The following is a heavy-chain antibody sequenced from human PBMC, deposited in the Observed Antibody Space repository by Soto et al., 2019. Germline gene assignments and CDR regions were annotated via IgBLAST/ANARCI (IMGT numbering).Heavy chain of an antibody. Sequence: SETLSLTCTVSGDSISTDYWSWIRQSPGKGLEWIGFIYYGGSTNYNPSLKSRVTISVDTPKNQFSLKLSSVTAADTAVYYCAKIWNGGSWSQGGRGTQDTISP. J-gene: IGHJ4*02. D-gene: IGHD1-1*01. V-gene: IGHV4-59*08. CDR1: GDSISTDY. CDR3: AKIWNGGSWSQ. CDR2: IYYGGST.